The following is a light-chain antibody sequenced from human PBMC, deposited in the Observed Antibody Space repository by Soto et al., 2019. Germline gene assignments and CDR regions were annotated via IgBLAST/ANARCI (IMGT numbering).Light chain of an antibody. CDR1: SSNIGAGYD. CDR2: DTT. V-gene: IGLV1-40*01. Sequence: QSVLTQPPSVSGAPGQRVTISCTGGSSNIGAGYDVQWYQQFPGRAPTLLIYDTTTRPSGVPDRFSASKSGTSASLAITGLQTEEEADYYCQSYDRSLSGSVFGGGTKLTVL. CDR3: QSYDRSLSGSV. J-gene: IGLJ3*02.